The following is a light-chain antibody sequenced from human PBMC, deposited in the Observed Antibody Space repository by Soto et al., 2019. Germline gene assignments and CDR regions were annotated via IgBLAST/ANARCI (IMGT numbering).Light chain of an antibody. CDR3: QQYNSYSPWT. V-gene: IGKV1-5*01. Sequence: DIQMTQSPSTLSVSVGDRVTITCRASQSISRWLAWHQQKPGKAPKLLIYDASSLESEVPSRFSGSGSGTEFTLTISSLQPDDFATYYCQQYNSYSPWTFGQGTKVEVK. CDR1: QSISRW. CDR2: DAS. J-gene: IGKJ1*01.